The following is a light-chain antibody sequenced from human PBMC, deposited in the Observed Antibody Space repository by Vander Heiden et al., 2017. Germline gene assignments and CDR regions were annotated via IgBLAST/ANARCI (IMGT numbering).Light chain of an antibody. V-gene: IGLV1-40*01. CDR3: QSYDSSLSEVV. CDR2: GTS. Sequence: QSVLTQPPSVSGAPAQRVPISCPGSSSNIGAGYDVHWYKQLPGTAPKLLIYGTSNRPSGVPDRFSGSKSGTSASLAITGLQAEDEADYYCQSYDSSLSEVVFGGGTKLTVL. CDR1: SSNIGAGYD. J-gene: IGLJ2*01.